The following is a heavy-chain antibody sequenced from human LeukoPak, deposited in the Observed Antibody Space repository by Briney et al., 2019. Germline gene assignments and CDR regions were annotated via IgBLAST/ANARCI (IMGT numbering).Heavy chain of an antibody. CDR1: GGSISSYY. Sequence: PSETLSLTCTVSGGSISSYYWSWIRQPPGKGLEWIGYIHYSGSTNYNPSLKSRVTISVDTSKNQFSLKLSSVTAADTAVYYCARSGYYDILTGYLASMDVWGQGTTVTASS. D-gene: IGHD3-9*01. J-gene: IGHJ6*02. V-gene: IGHV4-59*01. CDR3: ARSGYYDILTGYLASMDV. CDR2: IHYSGST.